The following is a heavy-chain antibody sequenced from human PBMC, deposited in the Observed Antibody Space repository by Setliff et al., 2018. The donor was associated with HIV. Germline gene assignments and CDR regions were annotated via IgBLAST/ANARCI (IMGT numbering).Heavy chain of an antibody. CDR3: ATHASTVQDAMDV. J-gene: IGHJ6*02. CDR1: GGSISSTIYH. D-gene: IGHD4-4*01. Sequence: SETLSLTCTVSGGSISSTIYHWVWIRQPPGKGLEWIGNIHSSGITYYKPSLKSRLTISLDTSKNQFSLKLSPVTAADTAVYYCATHASTVQDAMDVWGQGTTVTVSS. CDR2: IHSSGIT. V-gene: IGHV4-39*01.